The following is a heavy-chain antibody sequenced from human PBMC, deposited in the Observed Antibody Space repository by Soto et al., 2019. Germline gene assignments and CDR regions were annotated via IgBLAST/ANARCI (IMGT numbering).Heavy chain of an antibody. Sequence: GGSLRLSCAASGFTFSSYWMHWVRQAPGKGLVWVSRINSDGSSTSYADSVKGRFTISRDNAKNTLYLQMNSLRAEDTAVYYCARVGGCSGGSCYSYYYYVMAVWGQGPTVISSS. V-gene: IGHV3-74*01. J-gene: IGHJ6*02. CDR2: INSDGSST. CDR3: ARVGGCSGGSCYSYYYYVMAV. CDR1: GFTFSSYW. D-gene: IGHD2-15*01.